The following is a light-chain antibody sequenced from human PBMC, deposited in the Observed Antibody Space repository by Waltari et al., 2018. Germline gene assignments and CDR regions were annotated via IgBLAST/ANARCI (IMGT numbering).Light chain of an antibody. CDR3: QAWDDRTVV. CDR2: EDK. V-gene: IGLV3-1*01. CDR1: KLQTRY. Sequence: SHELTQPPSVSVSPGQTASITCSGVKLQTRYFCWYQHKSGQAPVLVMYEDKKRPSRIPERFSGSNSGNTATLTISGTQPIDEAEYYCQAWDDRTVVFGGGTKLTVL. J-gene: IGLJ2*01.